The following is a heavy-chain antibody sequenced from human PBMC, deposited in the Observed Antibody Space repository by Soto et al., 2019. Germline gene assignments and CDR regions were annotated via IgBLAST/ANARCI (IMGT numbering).Heavy chain of an antibody. V-gene: IGHV3-11*01. D-gene: IGHD2-2*02. CDR2: ISSGGNTI. J-gene: IGHJ6*02. CDR1: GFTFSGYY. CDR3: ARLYPSYGLDV. Sequence: QVQLMESGGGLVMPGGSLRLSCGASGFTFSGYYMSWIRQAPGKGLEWLSYISSGGNTIYYADSVKGRFTISRDDAENTLYLHMNSLRVEDTAVYYCARLYPSYGLDVWGQGTTVTVSS.